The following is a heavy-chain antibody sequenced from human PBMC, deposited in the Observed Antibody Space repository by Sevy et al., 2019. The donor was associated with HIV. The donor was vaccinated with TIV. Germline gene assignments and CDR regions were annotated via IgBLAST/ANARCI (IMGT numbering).Heavy chain of an antibody. D-gene: IGHD1-26*01. V-gene: IGHV3-7*01. CDR1: GFTFNSFW. CDR3: AREIVGGTTAMDV. CDR2: IKQDGSEK. J-gene: IGHJ6*02. Sequence: GGSLRISCAASGFTFNSFWMSWVRQAPGKGLEWVANIKQDGSEKYYVDSVKGRFIISRDNAKNSLYLQMNSLRAEDTAVYYCAREIVGGTTAMDVWGQGTTVTVSS.